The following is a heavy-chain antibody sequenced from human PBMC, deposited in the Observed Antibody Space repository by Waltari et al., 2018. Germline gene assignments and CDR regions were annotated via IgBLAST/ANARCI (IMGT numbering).Heavy chain of an antibody. CDR2: ISYSRSA. V-gene: IGHV4-59*13. CDR1: GGSITGTY. CDR3: AKAGDGYSYYYYYMDV. D-gene: IGHD4-4*01. Sequence: VQLQELGPGLVKPSETLSLTCSVSGGSITGTYCSWIRQPPGKGLEWLGYISYSRSATYNTSLKSRVTISVDTAKNQFSLKVRSVTAADTAVYYCAKAGDGYSYYYYYMDVWGNGTTVTVSS. J-gene: IGHJ6*03.